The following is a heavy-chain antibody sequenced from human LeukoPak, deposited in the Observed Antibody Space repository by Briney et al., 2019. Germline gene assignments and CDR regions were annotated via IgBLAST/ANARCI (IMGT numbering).Heavy chain of an antibody. CDR3: AARGASSSSLRPLDF. V-gene: IGHV1-8*01. Sequence: ASVKVSCKASGYTFTSYDINWVRQATGQGPEWMGWMNPSSGNTGYAPKFQGRVTMTRNTSISTAYMELSGLRSEDTAVCYCAARGASSSSLRPLDFWGQGTLVTVSS. CDR1: GYTFTSYD. J-gene: IGHJ4*02. D-gene: IGHD6-6*01. CDR2: MNPSSGNT.